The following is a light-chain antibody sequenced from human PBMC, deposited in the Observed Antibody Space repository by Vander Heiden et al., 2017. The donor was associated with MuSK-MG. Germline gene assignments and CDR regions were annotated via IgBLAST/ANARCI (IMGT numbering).Light chain of an antibody. V-gene: IGKV1-6*01. J-gene: IGKJ1*01. CDR3: RQDDNYPLT. Sequence: AIQMTQSPSSLSASVGDRVTITCRASQGIRNDLGWYQQKPGKAPKLLIFGASTLQSGVPSRFSGSGSGTDFTLTISSLQPEDFATYYCRQDDNYPLTFGQGTKVEFK. CDR1: QGIRND. CDR2: GAS.